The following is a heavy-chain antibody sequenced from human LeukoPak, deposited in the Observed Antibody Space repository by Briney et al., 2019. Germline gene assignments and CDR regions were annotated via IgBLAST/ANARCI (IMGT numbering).Heavy chain of an antibody. J-gene: IGHJ4*02. CDR1: GGSIRSSYYY. V-gene: IGHV4-39*01. Sequence: SETLSLTCTVSGGSIRSSYYYWGWIRQPPGKGLEWIGSIYDSGSTYYNPSLKSRVTISVDTSKNQFSLKLSSVTAADTAVYYCARRPSGVAARLSFDYWGQGTLVTVSS. D-gene: IGHD6-6*01. CDR3: ARRPSGVAARLSFDY. CDR2: IYDSGST.